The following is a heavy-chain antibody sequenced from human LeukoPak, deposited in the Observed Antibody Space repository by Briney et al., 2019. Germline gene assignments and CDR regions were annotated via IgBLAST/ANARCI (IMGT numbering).Heavy chain of an antibody. CDR1: GGTFSSYA. CDR2: IIPIFGTA. V-gene: IGHV1-69*01. CDR3: ARGPYDSSGYYYYYYGMDV. J-gene: IGHJ6*02. D-gene: IGHD3-22*01. Sequence: SVKVSCKASGGTFSSYAISWVRQAPGQRLEWMGGIIPIFGTANYAQKFQGRVTITADESTSTAYMELSSLRSEDTAVYYCARGPYDSSGYYYYYYGMDVWGQGTTVTVSS.